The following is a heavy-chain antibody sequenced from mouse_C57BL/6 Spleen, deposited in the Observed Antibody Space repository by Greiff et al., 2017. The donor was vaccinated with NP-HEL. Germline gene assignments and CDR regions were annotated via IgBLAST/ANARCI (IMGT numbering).Heavy chain of an antibody. Sequence: QVQLQQPGAELVMPGASVKLSCKASGYTFTSYWMHWVKQRPGQGLEWIGEIDPSDSYTNYNQKFKGKSTLTVDKSSSTANMQLSTLTSEDSAVYYCARYYGYDGLGFDYWGQGTTLTVSS. CDR2: IDPSDSYT. CDR3: ARYYGYDGLGFDY. D-gene: IGHD2-2*01. CDR1: GYTFTSYW. V-gene: IGHV1-69*01. J-gene: IGHJ2*01.